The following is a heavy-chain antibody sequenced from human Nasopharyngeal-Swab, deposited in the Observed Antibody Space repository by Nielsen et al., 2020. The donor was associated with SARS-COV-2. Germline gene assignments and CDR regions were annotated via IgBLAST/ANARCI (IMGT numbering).Heavy chain of an antibody. V-gene: IGHV4-59*03. CDR1: GGSISSYY. J-gene: IGHJ6*02. Sequence: SETLSGTCTVSGGSISSYYWSWIRQPPGKGLEWIGYIYYSGSTNYNPSLKSRVTISVDTSKNQFSLNLRSVTAADTAVYYFPFFSFFFFSSFFFLSYYGMDVWGQGTTVTVSS. CDR2: IYYSGST. D-gene: IGHD2/OR15-2a*01. CDR3: PFFSFFFFSSFFFLSYYGMDV.